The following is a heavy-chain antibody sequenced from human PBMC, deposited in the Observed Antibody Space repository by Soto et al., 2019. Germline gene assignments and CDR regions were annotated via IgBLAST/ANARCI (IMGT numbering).Heavy chain of an antibody. CDR1: GFTVSNNY. J-gene: IGHJ4*02. CDR2: IYSSGST. Sequence: HLGGSLRLSCAASGFTVSNNYMTWFRQAPGKGLEWVSFIYSSGSTYYADSVKGRFTISRDNFKNTLYLQMNSLRAEDTAVYYCARGYSYTQPVFDYWGLGTLVTV. CDR3: ARGYSYTQPVFDY. D-gene: IGHD5-18*01. V-gene: IGHV3-53*01.